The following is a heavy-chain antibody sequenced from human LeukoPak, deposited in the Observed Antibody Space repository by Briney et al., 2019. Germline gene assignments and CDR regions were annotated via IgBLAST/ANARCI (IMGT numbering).Heavy chain of an antibody. D-gene: IGHD6-13*01. CDR3: ARQYSSSWYTGSGWFDP. V-gene: IGHV4-4*09. Sequence: PSETLSLTCTVSGGSTSSYYWSWIRQPPGKGLEWIGYIYTSGSTNYNPSLKSRVTISVDTSKNQFSLKLSSVTAADTAVYYCARQYSSSWYTGSGWFDPWGQGTLVTVSS. J-gene: IGHJ5*02. CDR1: GGSTSSYY. CDR2: IYTSGST.